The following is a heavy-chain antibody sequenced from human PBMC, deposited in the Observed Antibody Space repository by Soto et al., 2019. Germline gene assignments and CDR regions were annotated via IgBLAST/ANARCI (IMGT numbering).Heavy chain of an antibody. Sequence: QVQLVESGGGVVQPGRSLRLSCAASGFTFSSYAMHWVRQAPGKGLEWVAVISYDGSNKYYADSVKGRFTISRDNSKNTLYLQINSLRAEDTAVYYCARDAPYSSGWYDYWGQGTLVTVSS. CDR1: GFTFSSYA. D-gene: IGHD6-19*01. CDR2: ISYDGSNK. V-gene: IGHV3-30-3*01. J-gene: IGHJ4*02. CDR3: ARDAPYSSGWYDY.